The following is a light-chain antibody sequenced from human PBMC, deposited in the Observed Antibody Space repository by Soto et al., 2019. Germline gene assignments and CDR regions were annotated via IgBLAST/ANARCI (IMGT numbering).Light chain of an antibody. CDR3: QQRSNWPPIT. Sequence: EIVLTQSPGTLSLSPGERATLSCRASQSLSSSYLAWYQQKPGQAPRLLIYDASNRATGIPARFSGSGSGTDFTLTISSLEPEDFAVYYCQQRSNWPPITFGQGTRLEI. J-gene: IGKJ5*01. V-gene: IGKV3-11*01. CDR2: DAS. CDR1: QSLSSSY.